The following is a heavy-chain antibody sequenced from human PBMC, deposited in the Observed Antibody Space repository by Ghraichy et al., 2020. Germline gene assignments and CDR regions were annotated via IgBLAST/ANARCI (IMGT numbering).Heavy chain of an antibody. J-gene: IGHJ4*02. CDR3: ARGGGSYSPFDY. CDR1: GFSFSNYG. Sequence: GGALRLSCAASGFSFSNYGMSWVRQASGKGLEWVSTASGGRGGANYADSVKGRFTLSRDNYENTLYLQMNSLRVEDTAVYYCARGGGSYSPFDYWGQGALVIVSS. D-gene: IGHD4-11*01. CDR2: ASGGRGGA. V-gene: IGHV3-23*01.